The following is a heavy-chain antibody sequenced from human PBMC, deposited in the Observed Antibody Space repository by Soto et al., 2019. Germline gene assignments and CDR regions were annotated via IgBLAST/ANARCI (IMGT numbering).Heavy chain of an antibody. CDR1: GFSFSSSW. J-gene: IGHJ3*01. D-gene: IGHD2-21*02. CDR3: VRDRRMRGHPGDS. Sequence: EVQLVESGGGLVQPGGSLSLSCAASGFSFSSSWMHWVRQAPGKGLVWVSRISFDGTATTSADAVKGRFIISRDNAKNTLILQMHNLRADDTAMYYCVRDRRMRGHPGDSWGQGTVVSVSS. CDR2: ISFDGTAT. V-gene: IGHV3-74*03.